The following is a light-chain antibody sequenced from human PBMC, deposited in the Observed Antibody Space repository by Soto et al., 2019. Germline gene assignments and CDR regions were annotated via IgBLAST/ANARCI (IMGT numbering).Light chain of an antibody. J-gene: IGLJ2*01. CDR3: CSYAGRRVV. Sequence: QSALTHPRSVSGSPGPSVTISCTGTSSDVGGYNYVSWYQQHPGKAPKLMIYDVSKPPSGVPDRFSGSKSGNTASLTISGLQSEDEADYYCCSYAGRRVVFGGGTKLTVL. CDR1: SSDVGGYNY. V-gene: IGLV2-11*01. CDR2: DVS.